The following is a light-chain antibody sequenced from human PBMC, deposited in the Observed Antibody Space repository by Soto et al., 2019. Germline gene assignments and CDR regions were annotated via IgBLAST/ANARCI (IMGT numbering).Light chain of an antibody. Sequence: DIQMTQSPSTLSASVGDRVTITCRASQSISVWLAWYQQKPGSAPNLLIYDASTLGGGVPSRYSGSGSGTKFTLTISNLQTDDFASYYCQHYNSCPLTFGGGTRVEIK. CDR3: QHYNSCPLT. CDR2: DAS. J-gene: IGKJ4*01. CDR1: QSISVW. V-gene: IGKV1-5*01.